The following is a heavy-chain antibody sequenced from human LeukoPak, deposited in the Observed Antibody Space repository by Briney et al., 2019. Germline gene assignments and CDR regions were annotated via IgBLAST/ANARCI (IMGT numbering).Heavy chain of an antibody. Sequence: SVKVSCKASGGTFTSYAISRVRQAPGQGLEWMGGIIPIFGTANYAQKFQGRVTLTADASTSTAYMELSSLRSEDTAVYYCARADITIFGVVISLAFDIWGQGTMVTVSS. D-gene: IGHD3-3*01. J-gene: IGHJ3*02. V-gene: IGHV1-69*13. CDR1: GGTFTSYA. CDR3: ARADITIFGVVISLAFDI. CDR2: IIPIFGTA.